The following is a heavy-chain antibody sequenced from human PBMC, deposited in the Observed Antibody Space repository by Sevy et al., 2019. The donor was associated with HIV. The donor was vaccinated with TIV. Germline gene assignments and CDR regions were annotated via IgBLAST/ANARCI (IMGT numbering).Heavy chain of an antibody. CDR3: AKDVSRTVFGVVIRVYGMDV. Sequence: VGSLRLSCAASGFTFNRYGMHWVRQAPGKGLEWVAVISDDGSIKYYADSVKGRFTVSRDNSKNTLYLQMNSLRAEDTALYYCAKDVSRTVFGVVIRVYGMDVWGQGTTVTVSS. D-gene: IGHD3-3*01. V-gene: IGHV3-30*18. CDR2: ISDDGSIK. J-gene: IGHJ6*02. CDR1: GFTFNRYG.